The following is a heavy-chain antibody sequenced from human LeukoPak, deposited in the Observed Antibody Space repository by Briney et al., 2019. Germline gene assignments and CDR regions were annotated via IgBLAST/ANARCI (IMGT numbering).Heavy chain of an antibody. CDR2: ISGSGGST. D-gene: IGHD3-10*02. V-gene: IGHV3-23*01. CDR3: AELGITMIGGV. J-gene: IGHJ6*04. CDR1: GFTFSSYG. Sequence: GGSLRLSCAASGFTFSSYGMSWVRQAPGKGLEWVSAISGSGGSTYYADSVRGRFTISRDNSKNTLYLQMNSLRAEDTAVYYCAELGITMIGGVWGKGTTVTISS.